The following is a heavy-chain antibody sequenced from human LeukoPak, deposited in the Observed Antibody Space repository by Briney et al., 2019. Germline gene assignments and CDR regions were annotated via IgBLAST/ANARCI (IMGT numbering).Heavy chain of an antibody. D-gene: IGHD4-23*01. CDR2: IFYTGST. J-gene: IGHJ3*02. Sequence: PSETLSLTCTVSGGSISSYYWSWLRQPPGKGLEWIGYIFYTGSTNYNPSLKSRVTISVLTSKNRFSLKLSSVTAADTAVYYCATLTGGDDAFDIWGQGTMITVPS. V-gene: IGHV4-59*01. CDR1: GGSISSYY. CDR3: ATLTGGDDAFDI.